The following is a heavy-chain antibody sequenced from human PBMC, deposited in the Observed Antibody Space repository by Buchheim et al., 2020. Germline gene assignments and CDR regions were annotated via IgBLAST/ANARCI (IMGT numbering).Heavy chain of an antibody. CDR2: LSGSGGST. D-gene: IGHD4-17*01. CDR3: AKDDGDYVGYYGMDV. V-gene: IGHV3-23*01. Sequence: EVHLLESGGGLAQPGGSLRLSCAASAFTFSSYAMSWVRQAPGKGLEWVSSLSGSGGSTYYADSVKGRFTISRDTSQNTLYLQMNSLRAEDTAVYYCAKDDGDYVGYYGMDVWGQGTT. J-gene: IGHJ6*02. CDR1: AFTFSSYA.